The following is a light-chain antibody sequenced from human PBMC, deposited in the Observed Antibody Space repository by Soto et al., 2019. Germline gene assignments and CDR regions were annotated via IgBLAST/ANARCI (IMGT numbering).Light chain of an antibody. CDR3: QQYNSSPWT. CDR1: QTISSW. V-gene: IGKV1-5*01. Sequence: DIQMTQSPSTLSASVVDRVTIACLASQTISSWVAWYQQKPGKAPRLLIYDASSLLSGVPSRFSGSGSGTEFTLTISSLQPDDFATYYCQQYNSSPWTFGQGTKVDNK. CDR2: DAS. J-gene: IGKJ1*01.